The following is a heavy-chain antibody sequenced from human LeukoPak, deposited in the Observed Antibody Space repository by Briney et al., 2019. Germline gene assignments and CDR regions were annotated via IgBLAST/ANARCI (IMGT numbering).Heavy chain of an antibody. V-gene: IGHV3-21*01. CDR1: GFTFSSYS. CDR3: ARARTVVGGGFDY. J-gene: IGHJ4*02. Sequence: GSLRLSCAASGFTFSSYSMNWVRQAPGKGLEWVSSISSSSSYIYYADSVKGRFTISRDNAKNSLYLQMNSLRAEDTAVYYCARARTVVGGGFDYWGQGTLVTVSS. CDR2: ISSSSSYI. D-gene: IGHD4-23*01.